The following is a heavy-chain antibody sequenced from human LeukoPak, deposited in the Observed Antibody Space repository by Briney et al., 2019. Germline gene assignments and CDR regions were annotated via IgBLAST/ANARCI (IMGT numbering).Heavy chain of an antibody. Sequence: SETLSLTCTVSGGSISSGGYYWSWIPQHPGKGLEWIGYIYYSGSTYYNPSLKSRVTISVDTSKNQFSLKLSSVTAADTAVYYCARCAGDSSGPYYFDYWGQGTLVTVSS. D-gene: IGHD3-22*01. CDR2: IYYSGST. CDR3: ARCAGDSSGPYYFDY. CDR1: GGSISSGGYY. J-gene: IGHJ4*02. V-gene: IGHV4-31*03.